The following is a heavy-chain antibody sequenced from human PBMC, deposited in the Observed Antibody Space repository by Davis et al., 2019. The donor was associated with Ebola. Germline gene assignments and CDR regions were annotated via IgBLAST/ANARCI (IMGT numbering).Heavy chain of an antibody. V-gene: IGHV1-3*01. Sequence: ASVKVSCKASGYTFTSYAMHWVRQAPGQRLEWMGWINAGNGNTKYSQKFQGRVTITRDTSASTAYMELSSLRSEDTAVYYCAANPELRGDYYYYYYMDVWGKGTTVTVSS. D-gene: IGHD1-7*01. CDR1: GYTFTSYA. CDR3: AANPELRGDYYYYYYMDV. CDR2: INAGNGNT. J-gene: IGHJ6*03.